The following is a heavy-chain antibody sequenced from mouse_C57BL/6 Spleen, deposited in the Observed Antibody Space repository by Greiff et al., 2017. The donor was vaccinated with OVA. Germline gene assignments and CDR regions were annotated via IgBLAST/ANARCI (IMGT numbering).Heavy chain of an antibody. Sequence: VQLQQPGAELVRPGSSVKLSCKASGYTFTSYWMDWVKQRPGQGLEWIGNIYPSDSETRYNQKFKDKATLTVDKSSSTAYMQLSSLTSEDSAVYYCAISTMVTRAWFAYWGQGTLVTVSA. CDR2: IYPSDSET. V-gene: IGHV1-61*01. J-gene: IGHJ3*01. CDR1: GYTFTSYW. CDR3: AISTMVTRAWFAY. D-gene: IGHD2-2*01.